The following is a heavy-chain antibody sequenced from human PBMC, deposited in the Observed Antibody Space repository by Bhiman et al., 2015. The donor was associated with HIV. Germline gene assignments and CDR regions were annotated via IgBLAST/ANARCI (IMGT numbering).Heavy chain of an antibody. D-gene: IGHD6-6*01. CDR3: ARERAGGIAARLERYYFDY. J-gene: IGHJ4*02. CDR1: GFTFSSYW. CDR2: IKQDGSEK. Sequence: EVQLVESGGGLVQPGGSLRLSCAASGFTFSSYWMSWVRQAPGKGLEWVANIKQDGSEKYYVDSVKGRFTISRDNAKNSLYLQMNSLRAEDTAVYYCARERAGGIAARLERYYFDYWGQGTLVTVSS. V-gene: IGHV3-7*05.